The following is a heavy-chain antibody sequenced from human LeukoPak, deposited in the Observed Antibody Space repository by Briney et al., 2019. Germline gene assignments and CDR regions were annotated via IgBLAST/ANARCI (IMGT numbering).Heavy chain of an antibody. CDR1: GASITSYY. CDR3: ARHTRNLDS. J-gene: IGHJ4*02. V-gene: IGHV4-59*08. CDR2: FYYSGST. Sequence: SETLSLTCTVSGASITSYYWTWIRQPPGKGLEWIGNFYYSGSTNYNPSLKSRVTISLDTSKNQCSLQLSSVTAADTAVYYCARHTRNLDSWGSGTLVTVSS. D-gene: IGHD1-26*01.